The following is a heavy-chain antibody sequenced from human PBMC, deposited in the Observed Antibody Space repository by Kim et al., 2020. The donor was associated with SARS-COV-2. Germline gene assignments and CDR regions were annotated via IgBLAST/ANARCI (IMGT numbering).Heavy chain of an antibody. J-gene: IGHJ4*02. Sequence: ASVKVSCKASGYTFTGYYMHWVRQAPGQGLEWMGWINPNSGGTNYAQKFQGRVTMTRDTSISTAYMELSRLRSDDTAVYYCARASSGGIRGLAGYWGQGTLVTVSS. CDR3: ARASSGGIRGLAGY. V-gene: IGHV1-2*02. D-gene: IGHD6-19*01. CDR1: GYTFTGYY. CDR2: INPNSGGT.